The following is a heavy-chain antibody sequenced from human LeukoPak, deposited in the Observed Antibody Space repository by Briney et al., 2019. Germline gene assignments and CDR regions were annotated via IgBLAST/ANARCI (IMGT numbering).Heavy chain of an antibody. CDR3: ARGRYYMDV. J-gene: IGHJ6*03. CDR1: GLTFSSYS. V-gene: IGHV3-48*01. CDR2: ISSSSGTI. Sequence: GGSLRLSCAASGLTFSSYSMNWVRQAPGKGLEWVSYISSSSGTIYYADSVKGRFTISRDNAKNSLYLQMNSLRAEDTAVYYCARGRYYMDVWGKGTTVTVSS.